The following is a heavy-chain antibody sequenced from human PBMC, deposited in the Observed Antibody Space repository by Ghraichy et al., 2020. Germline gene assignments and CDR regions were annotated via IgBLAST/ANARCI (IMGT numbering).Heavy chain of an antibody. CDR3: ARDLGGCCSSGFCYLPDF. CDR2: LWSDGINK. Sequence: GESLNISCAASGFTLNTHDMHWVRQAPGKGLEWVAVLWSDGINKYYGDSVKGRFTISRDDSKNTLYLQMNSLRAEDTAVYYCARDLGGCCSSGFCYLPDFWGQGTLVTVSS. V-gene: IGHV3-33*01. D-gene: IGHD2-15*01. CDR1: GFTLNTHD. J-gene: IGHJ4*02.